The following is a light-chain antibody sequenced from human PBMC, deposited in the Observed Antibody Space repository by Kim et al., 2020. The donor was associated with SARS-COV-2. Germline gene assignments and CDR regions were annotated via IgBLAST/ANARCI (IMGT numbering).Light chain of an antibody. J-gene: IGLJ1*01. V-gene: IGLV1-40*01. Sequence: QRVTISCSGSSSNIGAGYDVPWYQQLPGTAPKLRIYGNLNRPLGVPDRFFGSKSGTSASLAIIGLQGDDEADYYCQSYDGNLSGYVFGTGTKVTVL. CDR1: SSNIGAGYD. CDR2: GNL. CDR3: QSYDGNLSGYV.